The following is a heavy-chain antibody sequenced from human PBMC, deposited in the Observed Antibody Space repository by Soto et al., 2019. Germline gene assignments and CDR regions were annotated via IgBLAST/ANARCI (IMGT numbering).Heavy chain of an antibody. Sequence: GGSLRLSCAASGFTFDDYAMHWVRQAPGKGLEWVSGISWNSGSIGYADSVKGRFTISRDNAKNTLYLQMNSLRAEDTAVYYCTKRRGGPPYYYGMDVWGQGTTVTVSS. CDR1: GFTFDDYA. CDR2: ISWNSGSI. D-gene: IGHD2-15*01. CDR3: TKRRGGPPYYYGMDV. J-gene: IGHJ6*02. V-gene: IGHV3-9*01.